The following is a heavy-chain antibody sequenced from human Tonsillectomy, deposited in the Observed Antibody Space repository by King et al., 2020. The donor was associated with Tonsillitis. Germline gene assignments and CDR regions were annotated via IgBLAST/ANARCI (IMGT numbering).Heavy chain of an antibody. J-gene: IGHJ4*02. Sequence: VQLVQSGAEVKKPGESLKISCKGSGYSFTNYWIGWVRQMPGKGLEWMGIIYPGDSDTRYSPSFQGQVTISADKSTSTAFLQWSSLKASDSAMYFCARGVSCTSTSCPFDYWGQGTLVTVSS. CDR3: ARGVSCTSTSCPFDY. CDR2: IYPGDSDT. V-gene: IGHV5-51*03. D-gene: IGHD2-2*01. CDR1: GYSFTNYW.